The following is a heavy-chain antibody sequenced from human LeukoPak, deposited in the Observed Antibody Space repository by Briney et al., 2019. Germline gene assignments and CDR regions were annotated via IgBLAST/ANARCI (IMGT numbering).Heavy chain of an antibody. CDR1: GCTFSKYW. CDR2: INTDGTVT. J-gene: IGHJ4*02. V-gene: IGHV3-74*01. D-gene: IGHD6-19*01. Sequence: PGGSLRLSCAASGCTFSKYWMLWVRQAPGKGLEIVSRINTDGTVTTYADSVKGRFTVSRDNADNTMFLQMNSVRDEDTAVYYCATKQWLAPPPDSWGQGTPVTVSS. CDR3: ATKQWLAPPPDS.